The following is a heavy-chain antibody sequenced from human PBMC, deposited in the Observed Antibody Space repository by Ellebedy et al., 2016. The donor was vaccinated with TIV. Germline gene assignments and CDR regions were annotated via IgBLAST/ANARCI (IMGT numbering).Heavy chain of an antibody. CDR3: TRGGAGFDSMNRELSFDS. D-gene: IGHD1-26*01. Sequence: GGSLRLSXAASGFTFNTYSMNWVRQAPGKGLEWVAFIRSSINSISYADSVKDRFTISRDDAENSLYLQMNSLRDEDTALYYCTRGGAGFDSMNRELSFDSWGQGTLVIVSS. V-gene: IGHV3-48*02. CDR1: GFTFNTYS. CDR2: IRSSINSI. J-gene: IGHJ4*02.